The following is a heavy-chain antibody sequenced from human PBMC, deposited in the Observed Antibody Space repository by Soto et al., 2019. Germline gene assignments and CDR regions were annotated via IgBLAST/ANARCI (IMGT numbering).Heavy chain of an antibody. Sequence: GQGLEWMGWINPNSGGTNYAQKFQGWVTMTRDTSISTAYMELSRLRSDDTAVYYCARECGNYYGSGSYYRRQPFDIWGQGTMVTVSS. D-gene: IGHD3-10*01. V-gene: IGHV1-2*04. CDR3: ARECGNYYGSGSYYRRQPFDI. J-gene: IGHJ3*02. CDR2: INPNSGGT.